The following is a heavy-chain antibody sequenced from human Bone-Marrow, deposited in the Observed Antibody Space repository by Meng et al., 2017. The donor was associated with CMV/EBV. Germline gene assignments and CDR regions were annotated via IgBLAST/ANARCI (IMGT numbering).Heavy chain of an antibody. V-gene: IGHV1-69*10. CDR3: ARSRQREEGYCSRTSCYTWQHYYYGMDV. CDR1: GYTLTELS. D-gene: IGHD2-2*02. CDR2: IIPIPGTA. J-gene: IGHJ6*01. Sequence: SVKVSCKVSGYTLTELSMHWVRQAPGQGLEWMGGIIPIPGTANYAQKFQGRVTITADKSTSTAYMELSSLRSEDTAVYYCARSRQREEGYCSRTSCYTWQHYYYGMDVWGQGTKVTVSS.